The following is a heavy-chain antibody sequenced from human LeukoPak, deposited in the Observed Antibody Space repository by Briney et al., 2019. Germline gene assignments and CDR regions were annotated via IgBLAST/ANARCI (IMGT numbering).Heavy chain of an antibody. D-gene: IGHD2-21*02. V-gene: IGHV3-30*18. CDR3: AKDVAGDPTIDY. CDR2: ISYDGNNK. Sequence: GGSLRLSCAASGFTFSSYSMNWVRQAPGKGLEWVAVISYDGNNKYYADSVKGRFTISRDNSKNTLYLQMNSLRAEDTAVYYCAKDVAGDPTIDYWGQGTLVTVSS. CDR1: GFTFSSYS. J-gene: IGHJ4*02.